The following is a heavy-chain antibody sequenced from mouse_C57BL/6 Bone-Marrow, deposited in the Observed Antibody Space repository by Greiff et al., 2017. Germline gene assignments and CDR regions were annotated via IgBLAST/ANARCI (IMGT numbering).Heavy chain of an antibody. J-gene: IGHJ2*01. D-gene: IGHD3-1*01. Sequence: VQLQQSGAELVKPGASVKISCKASGYTFTDYYINWVKQRPGQGLEWIGKSGPGSGSTYYNEKFKGKATLTADKSSSTAYMQLSSLTSEDSAVYFCARSGDYWGQGTTLTVSS. CDR1: GYTFTDYY. CDR2: SGPGSGST. V-gene: IGHV1-77*01. CDR3: ARSGDY.